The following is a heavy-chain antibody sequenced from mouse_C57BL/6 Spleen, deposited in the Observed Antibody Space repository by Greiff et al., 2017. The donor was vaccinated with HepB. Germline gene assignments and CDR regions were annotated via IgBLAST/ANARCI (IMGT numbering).Heavy chain of an antibody. J-gene: IGHJ4*01. CDR1: GFTFSSYA. Sequence: DVKLVESGGGLVKPGGSLKLSCAASGFTFSSYAMSWVRQTPEKRLEWVATISDGGSYTYYPDNVKGRFTISRDNAKNNLYLQMSHLKSEDTAMYYCARDAYDYDEGGYYAMDYWGQGTSVTVSS. D-gene: IGHD2-4*01. CDR3: ARDAYDYDEGGYYAMDY. CDR2: ISDGGSYT. V-gene: IGHV5-4*01.